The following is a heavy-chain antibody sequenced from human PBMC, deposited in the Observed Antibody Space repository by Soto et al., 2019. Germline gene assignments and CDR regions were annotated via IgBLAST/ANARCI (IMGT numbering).Heavy chain of an antibody. J-gene: IGHJ4*02. D-gene: IGHD3-22*01. CDR2: IISIFGTA. CDR3: ARDYYDSRGYHDFDY. Sequence: QVQLVQSGAEVKKPGSSVKVSCKASGGTFSSYAISWVRQAPGQGLEWMGGIISIFGTANYAQKFQGRVTIPGDAATSTADMELSRLRSEDTSVYYCARDYYDSRGYHDFDYWGQGTLVTVSS. CDR1: GGTFSSYA. V-gene: IGHV1-69*01.